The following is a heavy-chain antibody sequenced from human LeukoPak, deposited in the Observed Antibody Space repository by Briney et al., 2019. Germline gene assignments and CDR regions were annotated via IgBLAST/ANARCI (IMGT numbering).Heavy chain of an antibody. CDR3: ARPVAFDI. Sequence: SVKVSCKASGGTSSSYAISWVRQAPGQGLEWMGGIIHIFGTANYAQKFQGRVTITADESTSTAYMELSSLRSEDTAVHYCARPVAFDIWGQGTMVTVSS. J-gene: IGHJ3*02. CDR1: GGTSSSYA. CDR2: IIHIFGTA. V-gene: IGHV1-69*13.